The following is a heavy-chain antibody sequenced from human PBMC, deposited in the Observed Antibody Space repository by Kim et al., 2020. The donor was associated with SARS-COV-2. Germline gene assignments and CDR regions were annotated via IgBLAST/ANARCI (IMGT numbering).Heavy chain of an antibody. D-gene: IGHD6-19*01. CDR3: SGSSGWYRLDY. J-gene: IGHJ4*02. CDR2: T. Sequence: TNSNPSLKSRVTISVDKSKNHFSLNLNSVTAADTAVYYCSGSSGWYRLDYWGQGTLVTVSS. V-gene: IGHV4-4*02.